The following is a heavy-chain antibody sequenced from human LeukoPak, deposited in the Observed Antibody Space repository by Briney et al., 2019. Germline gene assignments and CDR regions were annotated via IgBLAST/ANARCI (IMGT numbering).Heavy chain of an antibody. D-gene: IGHD6-6*01. Sequence: SETLSLTCAVYGGSCSGYYWSWIRQPPGKGLEWIGEINHSGSTNYNPSLKSRVTISVDTSKNQFSLKLSSVTAADTAVYYCARNRYSSPSNYYYYYMDVWGKGTTVTVSS. CDR1: GGSCSGYY. V-gene: IGHV4-34*01. CDR2: INHSGST. CDR3: ARNRYSSPSNYYYYYMDV. J-gene: IGHJ6*03.